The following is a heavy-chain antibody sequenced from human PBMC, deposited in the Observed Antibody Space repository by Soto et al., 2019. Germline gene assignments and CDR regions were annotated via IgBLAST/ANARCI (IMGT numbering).Heavy chain of an antibody. J-gene: IGHJ6*02. CDR3: ARFNLRSFSGSYFSYYYGMDV. V-gene: IGHV1-2*02. D-gene: IGHD3-10*01. CDR1: GGTFSSYA. Sequence: ASVKVSCKASGGTFSSYAISWVRQAPGQGLEWMGWINPISGGTNYAQEFQGRVTMTGDTSISTAYMELSRLRSDDTAVYYCARFNLRSFSGSYFSYYYGMDVWGQGTTVTVSS. CDR2: INPISGGT.